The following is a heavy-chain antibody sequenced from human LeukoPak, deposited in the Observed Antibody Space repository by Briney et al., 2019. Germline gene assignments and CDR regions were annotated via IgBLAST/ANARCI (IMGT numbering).Heavy chain of an antibody. D-gene: IGHD6-13*01. CDR3: ARAPKPGIAAAGSRYFDL. V-gene: IGHV3-64*01. CDR2: ISCNGGST. Sequence: GGSLRLSCAASGFTFSSYAMHWVRQAPGKGLEYVSAISCNGGSTYYANSVKGRFTISRDNSKNTLYLQMGSLRAEDMAVYYCARAPKPGIAAAGSRYFDLWGRGTLVTVSS. J-gene: IGHJ2*01. CDR1: GFTFSSYA.